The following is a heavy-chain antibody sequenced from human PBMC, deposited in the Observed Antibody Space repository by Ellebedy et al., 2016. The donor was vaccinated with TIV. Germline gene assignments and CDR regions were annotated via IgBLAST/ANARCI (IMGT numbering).Heavy chain of an antibody. CDR2: IKSKTDGGTT. CDR3: TTDPAGMIAHNDAFDI. V-gene: IGHV3-15*01. Sequence: GESLKISCAASGFTFSNAWMSWVRQAPGKGLEWVGRIKSKTDGGTTDYAAPVKGRFTISRDDSKNTLYLQMNSLKTEDTAVYYCTTDPAGMIAHNDAFDIWGQGTMVTVSS. D-gene: IGHD3-16*01. CDR1: GFTFSNAW. J-gene: IGHJ3*02.